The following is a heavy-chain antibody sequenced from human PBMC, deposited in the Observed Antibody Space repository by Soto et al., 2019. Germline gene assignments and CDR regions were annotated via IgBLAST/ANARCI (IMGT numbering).Heavy chain of an antibody. Sequence: QVQLVQSGGEVKKRGASVTVSCKACGCTFINYHITWVRQAPGQGLEWMAWINTYNGMTDYAQKIQGRVTMTRDTSTSTAYMELRNLGSDDTAVYFCAKSPRGEMATDWGQGTLVTVSS. J-gene: IGHJ4*02. CDR2: INTYNGMT. CDR1: GCTFINYH. D-gene: IGHD5-12*01. V-gene: IGHV1-18*01. CDR3: AKSPRGEMATD.